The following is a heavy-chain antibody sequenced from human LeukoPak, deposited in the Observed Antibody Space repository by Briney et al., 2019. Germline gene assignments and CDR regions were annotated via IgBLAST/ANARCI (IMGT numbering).Heavy chain of an antibody. J-gene: IGHJ4*02. CDR1: GFTFSNYA. CDR2: ITSTGGTT. D-gene: IGHD3-3*01. CDR3: AKDFWSGYYPNY. V-gene: IGHV3-23*01. Sequence: GGSLRLSCAASGFTFSNYAMSWVRQAPGKGLDWVSGITSTGGTTYYADSVQGRFTISRGNSRNMLYLQMNSLRAEDTAVYYCAKDFWSGYYPNYWGQGTLVTVSS.